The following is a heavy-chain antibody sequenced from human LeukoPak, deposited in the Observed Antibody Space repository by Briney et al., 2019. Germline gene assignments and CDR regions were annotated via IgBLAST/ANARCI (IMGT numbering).Heavy chain of an antibody. CDR3: ARQRFYGDYPGFDY. CDR2: IYYSGST. D-gene: IGHD4-17*01. J-gene: IGHJ4*02. V-gene: IGHV4-61*05. Sequence: SETLSLTCTVSGGSISNSSYYWGWIRQPPGKGLEWIGYIYYSGSTNYNPSLKSRVTISVDTSKNQFSLKLSSVTAADTAVYYCARQRFYGDYPGFDYWGQGTLVTVSS. CDR1: GGSISNSSYY.